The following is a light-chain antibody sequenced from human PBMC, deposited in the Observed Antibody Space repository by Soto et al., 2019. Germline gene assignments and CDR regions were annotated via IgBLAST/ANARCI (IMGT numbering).Light chain of an antibody. J-gene: IGLJ1*01. Sequence: QAVVTQEPSLTVSPGGTVTLTCGSSTGAVTSGHWPHWFQQKPGQAPRTLIYDTDNKHPWTPARFSGSLLGGKADLTLSGAQPEDEGDYYCLVIFTGVGEVFGTWTKVTVL. CDR3: LVIFTGVGEV. CDR2: DTD. CDR1: TGAVTSGHW. V-gene: IGLV7-46*01.